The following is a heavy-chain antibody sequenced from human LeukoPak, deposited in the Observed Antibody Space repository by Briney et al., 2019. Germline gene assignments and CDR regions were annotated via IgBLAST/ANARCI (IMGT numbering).Heavy chain of an antibody. CDR3: ASLPTLSNYYDRGFDY. Sequence: SSETLSLTCTVSGGSISSSSYYWGWIRQPPGKGLEWIGNIFYSGSTYYSPSVKSRVTISLDTSKNQFSLKLSSVTAADTAVYYCASLPTLSNYYDRGFDYWGQGTLVTVSS. D-gene: IGHD3-22*01. CDR1: GGSISSSSYY. CDR2: IFYSGST. V-gene: IGHV4-39*07. J-gene: IGHJ4*02.